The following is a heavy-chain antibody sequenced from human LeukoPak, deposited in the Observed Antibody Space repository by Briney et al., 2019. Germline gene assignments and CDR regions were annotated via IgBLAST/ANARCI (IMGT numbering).Heavy chain of an antibody. CDR2: IYYSGST. Sequence: SETLSPTCTVSGGSTNSYYWSWIRQPPGKGLEWIGYIYYSGSTNYNPSLKSRVTISVDTSKNQFSLKLSSVTAADTAVYYCARGAPYYYDSSGYLFDYWGQGTLVTVSS. CDR3: ARGAPYYYDSSGYLFDY. J-gene: IGHJ4*02. CDR1: GGSTNSYY. D-gene: IGHD3-22*01. V-gene: IGHV4-59*01.